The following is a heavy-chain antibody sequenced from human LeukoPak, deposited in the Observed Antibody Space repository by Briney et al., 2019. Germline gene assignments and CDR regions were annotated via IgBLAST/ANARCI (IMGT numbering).Heavy chain of an antibody. CDR1: GFTFSNAW. V-gene: IGHV3-15*01. Sequence: GGSLRLSCGASGFTFSNAWMTWVRHAPGKGLEWVARIKSTGDGETPDYAAPVKGRFTISRDDSKNTVYLQMNSLKIEDTTVYYCGTNRQSGGANVFHYWGQGSLVTVSP. CDR2: IKSTGDGETP. J-gene: IGHJ4*02. D-gene: IGHD1-26*01. CDR3: GTNRQSGGANVFHY.